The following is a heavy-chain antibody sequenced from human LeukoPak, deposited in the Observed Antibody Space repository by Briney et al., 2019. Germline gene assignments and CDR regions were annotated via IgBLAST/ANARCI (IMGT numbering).Heavy chain of an antibody. D-gene: IGHD6-13*01. Sequence: PSETLSLTCTVSGGSISSYYWSWIRQPPGKGLEWIGYIYYSGSTNYNPSLKSRVTISVDTSKNQFSLKLSSVTAADTAVYYCARLGGRGAAAGIVYWGQGTLVTVSS. CDR3: ARLGGRGAAAGIVY. J-gene: IGHJ4*02. CDR1: GGSISSYY. V-gene: IGHV4-59*08. CDR2: IYYSGST.